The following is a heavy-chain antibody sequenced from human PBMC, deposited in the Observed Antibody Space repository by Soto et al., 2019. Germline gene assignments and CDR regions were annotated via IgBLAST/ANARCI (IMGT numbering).Heavy chain of an antibody. V-gene: IGHV4-30-4*01. Sequence: QVQLQESGPGLVKPSQTLSLTCTVSGGSISSGDYYWSWIRQPPGKGPEWIGYIYYSGSTYSNPSLESRVTISVDTSKNQFSLKLSSVTAADTDVYYCAGEGYCSGGSCYKGYYGMDVWGQGTTVTVSS. CDR1: GGSISSGDYY. D-gene: IGHD2-15*01. J-gene: IGHJ6*02. CDR2: IYYSGST. CDR3: AGEGYCSGGSCYKGYYGMDV.